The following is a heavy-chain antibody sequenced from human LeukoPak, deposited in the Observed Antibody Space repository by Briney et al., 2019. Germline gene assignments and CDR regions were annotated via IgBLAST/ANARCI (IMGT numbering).Heavy chain of an antibody. CDR3: ARGKGQPYRQYYFAY. Sequence: ASVKVSCKASGYTFTTYAITWVRQAPGQGLEGMGWISTYYANTNYAQKLQGRVTLTTDTSTSPAYMELRSLRSDDTAVYYCARGKGQPYRQYYFAYWGQGTLVTVSS. V-gene: IGHV1-18*01. D-gene: IGHD3-16*02. CDR1: GYTFTTYA. CDR2: ISTYYANT. J-gene: IGHJ4*02.